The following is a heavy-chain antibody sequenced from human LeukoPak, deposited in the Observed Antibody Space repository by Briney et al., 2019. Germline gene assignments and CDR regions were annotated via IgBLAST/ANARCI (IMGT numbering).Heavy chain of an antibody. D-gene: IGHD6-19*01. CDR3: AREMADSTGWNSFDI. CDR2: ISGGNGNT. Sequence: ASVKVSCTAYDYTFTSYAVRWVRQAPGQRLEWMGWISGGNGNTKYSQKFQGRVTITRDTSASTAYMELSSLRSEDTAVYYCAREMADSTGWNSFDIWGQGTMVTVSS. V-gene: IGHV1-3*01. J-gene: IGHJ3*02. CDR1: DYTFTSYA.